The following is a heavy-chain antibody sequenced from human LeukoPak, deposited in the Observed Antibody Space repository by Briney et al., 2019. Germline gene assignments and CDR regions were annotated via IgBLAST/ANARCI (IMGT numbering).Heavy chain of an antibody. J-gene: IGHJ4*02. CDR3: AKDRTTSSRIFDY. CDR1: GFTFSNYA. CDR2: VSSDGSIK. D-gene: IGHD1-1*01. Sequence: PGGSLRLSCAVSGFTFSNYAMTWVRQAPGKGLEWVAVVSSDGSIKFYPDSVKGRFTISRDNSKNTLYLQMISLSAEDTAVYYCAKDRTTSSRIFDYWGQGTLVTVSS. V-gene: IGHV3-30-3*01.